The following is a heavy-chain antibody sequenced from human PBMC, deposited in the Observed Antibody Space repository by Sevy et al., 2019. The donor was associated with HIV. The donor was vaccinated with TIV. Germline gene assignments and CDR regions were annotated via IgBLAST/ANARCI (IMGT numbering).Heavy chain of an antibody. V-gene: IGHV4-59*08. CDR1: GGSITSLY. D-gene: IGHD1-26*01. CDR3: AGENAWGRGYS. J-gene: IGHJ4*02. Sequence: SETLSLTCTVSGGSITSLYWNWIRQPPGKGLEWIANFYYNGPINYNPSLKSRVTLSLDTSKNQFSLRLSSVTAAETAMYYCAGENAWGRGYSWGQGTLVTVSS. CDR2: FYYNGPI.